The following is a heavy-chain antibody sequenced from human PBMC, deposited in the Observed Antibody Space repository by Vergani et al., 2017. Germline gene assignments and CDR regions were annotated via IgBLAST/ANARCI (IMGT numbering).Heavy chain of an antibody. Sequence: QVQLQESGPGLVKPSQTLSLTCTVSGGSISSGSYYWSWIRQPPGKGLEWIGSIYYSGSTYYNPSLKSRVTISVDTSKNQFSLKLSSVTAADTAVYYCARQYRLGEAPFDYWGQGTLVTVSS. J-gene: IGHJ4*02. CDR2: IYYSGST. CDR1: GGSISSGSYY. V-gene: IGHV4-39*01. CDR3: ARQYRLGEAPFDY. D-gene: IGHD3-16*02.